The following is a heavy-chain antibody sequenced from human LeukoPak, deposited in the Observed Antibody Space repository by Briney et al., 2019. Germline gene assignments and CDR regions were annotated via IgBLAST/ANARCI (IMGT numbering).Heavy chain of an antibody. CDR1: GYSISSDYC. V-gene: IGHV4-38-2*02. J-gene: IGHJ5*02. CDR3: ARDGGFYYTASPNSWFDP. Sequence: SETLSLTCIVSGYSISSDYCWGWIRQAPGKGLEWIGSISHRGSPYYNPSLQSRVTMSADTPNNHFSLRLSSVTAADTAVYYCARDGGFYYTASPNSWFDPWGQGILATVSS. D-gene: IGHD2-15*01. CDR2: ISHRGSP.